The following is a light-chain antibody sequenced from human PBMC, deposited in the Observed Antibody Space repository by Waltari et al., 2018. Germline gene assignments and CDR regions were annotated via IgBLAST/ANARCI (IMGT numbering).Light chain of an antibody. CDR2: SNN. Sequence: QSVLTQPPSASWTPGQRVTSSCSGSSSNIGSNTVNWYQQLPGTAPKLLIYSNNQRPSGVPDRFSGSKSGTSASLAISGLQSEDEADYYCAAWDDSLNGRGVFGGGTKLTVL. V-gene: IGLV1-44*01. CDR3: AAWDDSLNGRGV. CDR1: SSNIGSNT. J-gene: IGLJ3*02.